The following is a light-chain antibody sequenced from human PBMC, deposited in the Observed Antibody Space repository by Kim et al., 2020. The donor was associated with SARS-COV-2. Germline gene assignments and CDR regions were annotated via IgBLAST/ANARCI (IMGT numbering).Light chain of an antibody. V-gene: IGKV3-20*01. CDR1: QSVSSSY. Sequence: SPGERATLSCRASQSVSSSYLAWYQQKPGQAPRLLIYGASRRVTGIPDRFSGSGSGTDFTLTISRLEPEDFAVYYCQQYGSSPRYSFGQGTKLEI. J-gene: IGKJ2*03. CDR3: QQYGSSPRYS. CDR2: GAS.